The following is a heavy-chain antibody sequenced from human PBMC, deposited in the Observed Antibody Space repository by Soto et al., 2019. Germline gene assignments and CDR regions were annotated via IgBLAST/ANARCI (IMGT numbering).Heavy chain of an antibody. V-gene: IGHV1-3*05. J-gene: IGHJ4*02. Sequence: QVQLVQSGAEEKKPGASVKVSCKASGYTFTGYAMHWVRQAPGQRLEWMGWINAGNGNTKYSQKFQGRVTITRDTSASTAYMELSSLRSEETAVYYCARAVAVAADFDYWGQGTLVTVSS. CDR2: INAGNGNT. D-gene: IGHD6-19*01. CDR1: GYTFTGYA. CDR3: ARAVAVAADFDY.